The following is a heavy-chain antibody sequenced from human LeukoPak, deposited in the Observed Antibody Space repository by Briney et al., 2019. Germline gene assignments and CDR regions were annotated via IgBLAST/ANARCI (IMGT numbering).Heavy chain of an antibody. J-gene: IGHJ4*02. D-gene: IGHD4-17*01. CDR2: ISSSSNYI. Sequence: GGSLRLSCAASGFTFSSYSMIWVRQAPGKGLEWVSSISSSSNYIYYADSVKGRFTISRDNAKNSLYLQMNGLRAEDTAVYYCARDLGSVTNAYYWGQGTLVTVSS. V-gene: IGHV3-21*01. CDR3: ARDLGSVTNAYY. CDR1: GFTFSSYS.